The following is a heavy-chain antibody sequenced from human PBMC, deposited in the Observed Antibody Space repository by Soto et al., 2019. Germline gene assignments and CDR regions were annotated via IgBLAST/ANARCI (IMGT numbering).Heavy chain of an antibody. Sequence: EVQLVESGGDLVQPGGSLRLSCAASGFTFSDYWMHWVRQVPGKGLVWVSRINNGGSGTSYADFVKGRFTISRDDAKNTLYLQMNSLSADDTAVYYCATLQLAVPDDWGQGNLVTVSS. V-gene: IGHV3-74*01. D-gene: IGHD6-19*01. CDR3: ATLQLAVPDD. CDR1: GFTFSDYW. CDR2: INNGGSGT. J-gene: IGHJ4*02.